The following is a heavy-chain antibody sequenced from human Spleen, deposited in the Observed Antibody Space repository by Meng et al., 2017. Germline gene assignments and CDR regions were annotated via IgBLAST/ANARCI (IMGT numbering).Heavy chain of an antibody. Sequence: ASVKVSCKASGYTFTSYGISWVRQAPGQGLEWMGWISAYNGNTNFAQKFQGRVTLTTDTSTSTAYMELRSLRSDDTAVYYCARDQSGVLLWSGDLDYWGQGTRVTVSS. D-gene: IGHD3-10*01. V-gene: IGHV1-18*01. CDR2: ISAYNGNT. CDR3: ARDQSGVLLWSGDLDY. J-gene: IGHJ4*02. CDR1: GYTFTSYG.